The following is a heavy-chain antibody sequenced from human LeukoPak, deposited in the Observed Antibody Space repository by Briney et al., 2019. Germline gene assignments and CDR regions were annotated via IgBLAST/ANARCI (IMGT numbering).Heavy chain of an antibody. CDR2: IYPGDSDT. D-gene: IGHD3-3*02. CDR3: ARTSSNSFDY. Sequence: AESLMIFCSGSGYSSTSYWIGCVRQMPGKGLEWMGIIYPGDSDTRYSPSFQGQVTISADKSISTAYLQWSSLKASDTAMYYCARTSSNSFDYWGQGTLVTVSS. J-gene: IGHJ4*02. CDR1: GYSSTSYW. V-gene: IGHV5-51*01.